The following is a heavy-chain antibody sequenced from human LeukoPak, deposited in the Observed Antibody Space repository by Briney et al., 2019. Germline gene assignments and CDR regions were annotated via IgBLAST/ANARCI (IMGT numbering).Heavy chain of an antibody. D-gene: IGHD3-3*01. J-gene: IGHJ6*02. CDR2: IIPIFGIA. V-gene: IGHV1-69*10. CDR3: ARPTLRFLEWFPRPLYYYGMDV. Sequence: SVKVSFKASGGTFSSYAISWVRQAPGQGLEWMGGIIPIFGIANYAQKFQGRVTITADKSTSTAYMELSSLRSEDTAVYYCARPTLRFLEWFPRPLYYYGMDVWGQGTTVTVSS. CDR1: GGTFSSYA.